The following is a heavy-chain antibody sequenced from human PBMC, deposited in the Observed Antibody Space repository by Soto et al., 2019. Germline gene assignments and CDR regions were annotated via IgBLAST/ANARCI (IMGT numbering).Heavy chain of an antibody. CDR1: GGTFSSYA. Sequence: ASVKVSCKASGGTFSSYAISWVRQAPGQGLEWMGGIIPIFGTANYAQKFQGRVTITADESTSTAYMELSSLRSEDTAVYYCARGHPGDYASYYYYGMDVRGQGTTVTISS. CDR3: ARGHPGDYASYYYYGMDV. V-gene: IGHV1-69*13. J-gene: IGHJ6*02. CDR2: IIPIFGTA. D-gene: IGHD4-17*01.